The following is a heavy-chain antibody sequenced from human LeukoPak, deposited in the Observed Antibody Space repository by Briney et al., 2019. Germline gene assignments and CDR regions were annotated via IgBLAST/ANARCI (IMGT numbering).Heavy chain of an antibody. Sequence: PSETLSLTCTVSGGSINTYYWSWIRQPPGKGLEWIGYIYYSGSTNYNPSLKSRVTISVDTSKNQFSLKLSSVTAADTAVYYCARSNHYDYVWGSYRIDAFDIWGQGTMVTVSS. J-gene: IGHJ3*02. V-gene: IGHV4-59*01. CDR1: GGSINTYY. CDR2: IYYSGST. CDR3: ARSNHYDYVWGSYRIDAFDI. D-gene: IGHD3-16*02.